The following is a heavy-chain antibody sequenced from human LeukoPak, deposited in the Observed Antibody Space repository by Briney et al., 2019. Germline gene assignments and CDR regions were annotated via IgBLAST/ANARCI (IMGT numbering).Heavy chain of an antibody. Sequence: ASVKVSCKASGGTFSSYAISWVRQAPGQGLEWMGGIIPIFGTANYAQKFQGRVTITTDESTSTAYMELSSLRSEDTAVYYCASPFYYGSGFDYWGQGTLVTISS. CDR1: GGTFSSYA. CDR3: ASPFYYGSGFDY. D-gene: IGHD3-22*01. CDR2: IIPIFGTA. V-gene: IGHV1-69*05. J-gene: IGHJ4*02.